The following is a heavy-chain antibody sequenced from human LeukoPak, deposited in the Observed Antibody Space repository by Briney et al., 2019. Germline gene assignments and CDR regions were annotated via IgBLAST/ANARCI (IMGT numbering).Heavy chain of an antibody. CDR3: AKDGMSIAVASLGGY. CDR2: ISGSGGST. V-gene: IGHV3-23*01. CDR1: GFTISSYA. D-gene: IGHD6-19*01. J-gene: IGHJ4*02. Sequence: GGSLRLSCAASGFTISSYAMSWVRQAPGKGREWVSAISGSGGSTYYADSVKGRFTTSRYNSKNTLYLQMNSLRAEDTAVYYCAKDGMSIAVASLGGYWGQGTLVTVSS.